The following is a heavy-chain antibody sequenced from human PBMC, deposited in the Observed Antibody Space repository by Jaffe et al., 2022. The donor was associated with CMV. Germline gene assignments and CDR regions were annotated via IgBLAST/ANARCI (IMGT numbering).Heavy chain of an antibody. CDR3: ARDLAGTVGPVY. V-gene: IGHV3-21*01. CDR2: ISSSSSYI. D-gene: IGHD6-19*01. Sequence: EVQLVESGGGLVKPGGSLRLSCAASGFTFSSYSMNWVRQAPGKGLEWVSSISSSSSYIYYADSVKGRFTISRDNAKNSLYLQMNSLRAEDTAVYYCARDLAGTVGPVYWGQGTLVTVSS. CDR1: GFTFSSYS. J-gene: IGHJ4*02.